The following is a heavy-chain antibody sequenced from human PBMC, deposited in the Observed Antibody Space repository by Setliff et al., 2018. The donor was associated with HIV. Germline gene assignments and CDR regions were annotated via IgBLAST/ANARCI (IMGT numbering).Heavy chain of an antibody. CDR1: GYTFTSYY. Sequence: ASVKVFCKASGYTFTSYYMHWVRQAPGQGLEWMGIINPSGGSTSYAQKFQGRVTMTRDMSTSTVYMELSSLRSEDTAVYYCARVIAVAGHFDYWGQGTLVTVSS. D-gene: IGHD6-19*01. V-gene: IGHV1-46*01. J-gene: IGHJ4*02. CDR2: INPSGGST. CDR3: ARVIAVAGHFDY.